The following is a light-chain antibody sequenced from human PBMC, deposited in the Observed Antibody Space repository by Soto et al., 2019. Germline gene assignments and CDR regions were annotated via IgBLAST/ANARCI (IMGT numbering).Light chain of an antibody. CDR3: SSYTSSKTLV. J-gene: IGLJ2*01. Sequence: QSALTQPASVSGSPGQSITISCTGTSSDIGGYTYVSWYQQHPGKAPKLIIYDVSNRPSGVSNRFSGSKSGNTASLAISGLQAEDEADYYCSSYTSSKTLVFGGGTQLTVL. CDR1: SSDIGGYTY. V-gene: IGLV2-14*03. CDR2: DVS.